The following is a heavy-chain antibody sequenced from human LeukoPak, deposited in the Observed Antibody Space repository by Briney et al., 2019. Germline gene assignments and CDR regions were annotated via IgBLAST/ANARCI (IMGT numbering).Heavy chain of an antibody. J-gene: IGHJ4*02. V-gene: IGHV3-23*01. CDR1: GFTFTSYA. D-gene: IGHD3-10*01. CDR3: AKDGVTMIRGV. CDR2: ISGTGGTT. Sequence: GGSLRLSCAASGFTFTSYAMSWVRQAPGKGLEWVSSISGTGGTTNYADSVKGRFTISRDKSKNTLYLQMNSLRVEDTAVYYCAKDGVTMIRGVWGQGTLVTVSS.